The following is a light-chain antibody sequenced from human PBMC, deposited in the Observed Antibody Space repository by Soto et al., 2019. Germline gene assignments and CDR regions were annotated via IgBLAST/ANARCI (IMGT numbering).Light chain of an antibody. CDR2: NNN. CDR1: SSNIGGNS. J-gene: IGLJ7*01. Sequence: QSVLTQPPSASGTPGQRVTISCSGSSSNIGGNSVKWYQQLPGTAPKLLIYNNNQRPSGVPDRFSGSKSGTSVSLAIRRLQSEDEADYYCAAWDDSLNGWVFGGGTQLTVL. CDR3: AAWDDSLNGWV. V-gene: IGLV1-44*01.